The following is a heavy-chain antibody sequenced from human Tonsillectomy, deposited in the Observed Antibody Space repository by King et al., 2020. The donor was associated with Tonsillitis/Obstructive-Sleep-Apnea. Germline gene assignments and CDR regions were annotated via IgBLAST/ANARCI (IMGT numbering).Heavy chain of an antibody. V-gene: IGHV3-66*01. CDR2: IYSGGNI. CDR3: ARGLVNPGYFAY. Sequence: VQLVESGGGLVQPGGSLRLSCAASGFTVSSNHMSWVRQAPGKGLEWVSAIYSGGNIHYADSVKGRFTISRDNSKNTLYVQMNSLRAEDTAVYYCARGLVNPGYFAYWGQGTLVTVSS. J-gene: IGHJ4*02. CDR1: GFTVSSNH. D-gene: IGHD3-16*02.